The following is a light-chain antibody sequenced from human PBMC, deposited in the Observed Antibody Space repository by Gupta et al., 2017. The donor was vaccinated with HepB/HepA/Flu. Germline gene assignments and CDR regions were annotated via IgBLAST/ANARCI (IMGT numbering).Light chain of an antibody. J-gene: IGKJ1*01. CDR2: TAS. V-gene: IGKV1-39*01. Sequence: DIQMTQSPSSLSASVGDRVTITCRASQNIYTYLNWYQQKPGKAPKFLIYTASTLQSGVPSRFSGSGSGTEYTLTISRLQPEDFATYYCQQSYITPLTFGQGTKVDVK. CDR1: QNIYTY. CDR3: QQSYITPLT.